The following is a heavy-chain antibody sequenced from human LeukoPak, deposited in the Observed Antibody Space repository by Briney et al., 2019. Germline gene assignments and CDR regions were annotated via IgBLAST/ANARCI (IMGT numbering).Heavy chain of an antibody. CDR3: ARVDDSGYYFDY. CDR2: IIPIFGTA. V-gene: IGHV1-69*13. D-gene: IGHD3-22*01. CDR1: GGTFSSYA. J-gene: IGHJ4*02. Sequence: SVKVSCKASGGTFSSYAISWVRQAPGQGLEWMGGIIPIFGTANYAQKFQGRVTITADESTSTAYMELSRVRSDDTAIYYCARVDDSGYYFDYWGQGTLVTVSP.